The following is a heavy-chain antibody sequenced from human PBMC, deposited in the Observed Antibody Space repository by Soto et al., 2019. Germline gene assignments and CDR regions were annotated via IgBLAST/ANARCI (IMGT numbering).Heavy chain of an antibody. CDR2: ISSSGSTI. CDR1: GFTFSYYY. Sequence: PGGALRLSCAASGFTFSYYYMSWIRQSPGKGLEWVSYISSSGSTIYYADSVKGRFTISRDNAKNSLYLRMNSLRAEDTAVYYCAREDVEMATTSFDYWGQGTLVPVSS. CDR3: AREDVEMATTSFDY. J-gene: IGHJ4*02. V-gene: IGHV3-11*01. D-gene: IGHD5-12*01.